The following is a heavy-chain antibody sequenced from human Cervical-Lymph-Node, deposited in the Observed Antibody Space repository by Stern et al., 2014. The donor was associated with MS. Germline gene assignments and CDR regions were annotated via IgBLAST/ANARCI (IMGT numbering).Heavy chain of an antibody. CDR3: TRHQGGIAAF. CDR1: GDSFSNFD. V-gene: IGHV1-69*01. D-gene: IGHD6-13*01. Sequence: VQLVQSGAEVKKPGSSVKVACKASGDSFSNFDISWVRQAPGKGLEWMGGITPLFGTANYAQRFQGRVTFNADVSTDTVYMQMISLRADDTAVYYCTRHQGGIAAFWGQGTLVTVSS. CDR2: ITPLFGTA. J-gene: IGHJ4*02.